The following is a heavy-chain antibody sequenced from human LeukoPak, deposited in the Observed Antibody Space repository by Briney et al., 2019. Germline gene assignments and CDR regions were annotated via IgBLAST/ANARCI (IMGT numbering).Heavy chain of an antibody. Sequence: GGSPRLSCAASGFTFSSYWMSWVPQAPGKGLEWVSNIKQDGREKYYVDSVKGRFTISRDNSKSSLFLQMNSLRAEDTAVYYCARSGGRAAYDWGQGTLVTVSS. D-gene: IGHD2-15*01. CDR3: ARSGGRAAYD. J-gene: IGHJ4*02. V-gene: IGHV3-7*01. CDR1: GFTFSSYW. CDR2: IKQDGREK.